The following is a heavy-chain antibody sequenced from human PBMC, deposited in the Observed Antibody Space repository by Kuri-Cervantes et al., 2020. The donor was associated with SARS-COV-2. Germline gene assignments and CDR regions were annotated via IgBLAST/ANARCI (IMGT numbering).Heavy chain of an antibody. Sequence: GSLRLSCTVSGGSISSHYWSWIRQPPGKGLEWIGYIYYSGSTTYNPSLKSRVTISIDTSKNQVSLRLTSATAADTAVYYCGRVSWLQLWHRYSDPWGQGTLVTVSS. V-gene: IGHV4-59*08. J-gene: IGHJ5*02. CDR2: IYYSGST. D-gene: IGHD5-24*01. CDR3: GRVSWLQLWHRYSDP. CDR1: GGSISSHY.